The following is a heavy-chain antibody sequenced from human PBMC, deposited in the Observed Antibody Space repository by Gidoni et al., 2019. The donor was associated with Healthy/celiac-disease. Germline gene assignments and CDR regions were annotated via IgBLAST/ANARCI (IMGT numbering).Heavy chain of an antibody. V-gene: IGHV3-33*01. CDR1: GFTFSSYG. J-gene: IGHJ6*03. CDR2: IWYDGSNK. CDR3: ARGIVGATMSEYYYYYMDV. D-gene: IGHD1-26*01. Sequence: QVQLVESGGGVVQPGRSLRLSCAASGFTFSSYGMHGVRQAPGKGLEWVAVIWYDGSNKYYADSVKGRFTISRDNSKNTLYLQMNSLRAEDTAVYYCARGIVGATMSEYYYYYMDVWGKGTTVTVSS.